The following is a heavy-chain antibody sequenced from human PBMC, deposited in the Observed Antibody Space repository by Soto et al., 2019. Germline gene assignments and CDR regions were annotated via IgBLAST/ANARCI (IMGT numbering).Heavy chain of an antibody. D-gene: IGHD3-3*01. CDR3: ARETYYDFWSGPYYGMDV. J-gene: IGHJ6*02. Sequence: QVQLVESGGGVVQPGRSLRLSCAASGFTFISYAMHWVRQAPGKGLEWVAVISYDGSNKYYADSVKGRFTISRDNSKNTLYLQMNSLRAEDTAVYYCARETYYDFWSGPYYGMDVWGQGTTVTVSS. V-gene: IGHV3-30-3*01. CDR2: ISYDGSNK. CDR1: GFTFISYA.